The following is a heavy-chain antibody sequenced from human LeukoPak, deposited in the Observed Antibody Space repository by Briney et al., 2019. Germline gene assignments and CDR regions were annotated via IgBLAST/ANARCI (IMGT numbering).Heavy chain of an antibody. D-gene: IGHD5-12*01. CDR2: ISGSGDIT. J-gene: IGHJ4*02. V-gene: IGHV3-23*01. Sequence: GGSLTLSCAASGFTFSTYAMNWVRQAPGKGLEWVSGISGSGDITYYADSVKGRFTISRDNSKRTLYLRMNSLRAEDTAVYYCAKDVDIVATINGGFDYWGQGTLVTVSS. CDR1: GFTFSTYA. CDR3: AKDVDIVATINGGFDY.